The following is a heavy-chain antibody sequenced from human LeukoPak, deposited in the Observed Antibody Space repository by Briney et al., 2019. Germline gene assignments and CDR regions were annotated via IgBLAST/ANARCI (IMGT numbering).Heavy chain of an antibody. CDR3: ARGSSGWYFGYYFDY. CDR2: IYYSGST. CDR1: GGSVSSGSYY. Sequence: SETLSLTCTVSGGSVSSGSYYWSWIRQPPGKGLEWIGYIYYSGSTNYNPSLKSRVTISVDTSKNQFSLQLNSVTPEDTAVYYCARGSSGWYFGYYFDYWGQGTLVTVSS. D-gene: IGHD6-19*01. V-gene: IGHV4-61*01. J-gene: IGHJ4*02.